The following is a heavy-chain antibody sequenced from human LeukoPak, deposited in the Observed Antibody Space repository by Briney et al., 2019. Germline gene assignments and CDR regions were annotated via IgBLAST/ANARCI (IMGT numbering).Heavy chain of an antibody. CDR3: IKYGSGPDV. CDR1: GFTFGDYA. CDR2: IRSKAYGGTT. V-gene: IGHV3-49*04. Sequence: GRSLRLSCTASGFTFGDYAMSWVRQAPGKGLEWVGFIRSKAYGGTTEYAASVKGRFTISRDDSKGIAYLQMNSLKTEDTAVYYCIKYGSGPDVWGQGTTVTVSS. D-gene: IGHD3-10*01. J-gene: IGHJ6*02.